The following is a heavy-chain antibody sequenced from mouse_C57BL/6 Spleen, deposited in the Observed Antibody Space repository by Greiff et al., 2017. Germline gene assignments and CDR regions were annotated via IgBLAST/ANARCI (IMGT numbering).Heavy chain of an antibody. CDR1: GYSITSGYY. J-gene: IGHJ4*01. CDR3: ARPYDGSSYDYAMDY. CDR2: ISYDGSN. D-gene: IGHD1-1*01. Sequence: EVLLQESGPGLVKPSQSLSLTCSVTGYSITSGYYWNWIRQFPGNKLEWMGYISYDGSNNYNPSLKNRISITRDTSKNQFFLKLNSVTTEDTATYYCARPYDGSSYDYAMDYWGQGTAVTVSS. V-gene: IGHV3-6*01.